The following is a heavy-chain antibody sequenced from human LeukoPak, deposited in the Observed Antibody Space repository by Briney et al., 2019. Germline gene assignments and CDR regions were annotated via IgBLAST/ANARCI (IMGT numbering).Heavy chain of an antibody. D-gene: IGHD1-26*01. CDR2: INPNSGGT. Sequence: ASATVSCKASGYTFTCYYMHWVRQAPGQGLEWMGWINPNSGGTNYAQKFQGRVTMTRDTSISTAYMELSRLRSDDTAVYYCASGRIVGATRPFGFDYWGQGTLVTVSS. CDR1: GYTFTCYY. V-gene: IGHV1-2*02. J-gene: IGHJ4*02. CDR3: ASGRIVGATRPFGFDY.